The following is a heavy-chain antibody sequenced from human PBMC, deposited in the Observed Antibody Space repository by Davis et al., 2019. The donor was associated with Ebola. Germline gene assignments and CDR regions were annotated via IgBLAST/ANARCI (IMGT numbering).Heavy chain of an antibody. Sequence: ASVKVSCKASGYTFTSYAMHWVRQAPGQGLEWMGWMNPNSGNTGYAQKFQGRVTMTRNTSISTAYMELSSLRSEDTAVYYCATHIVMGAFDIWGQGTMVTVSS. D-gene: IGHD2-21*01. CDR2: MNPNSGNT. J-gene: IGHJ3*02. CDR3: ATHIVMGAFDI. V-gene: IGHV1-8*02. CDR1: GYTFTSYA.